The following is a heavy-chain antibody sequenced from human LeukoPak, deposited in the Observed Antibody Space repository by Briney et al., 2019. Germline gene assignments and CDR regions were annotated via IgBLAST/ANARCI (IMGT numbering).Heavy chain of an antibody. J-gene: IGHJ4*02. Sequence: GESLQISCKGSGYSFTSYWISCVRQLAGKGREGMGRIDPSGSYTNYSPSFQGHVTISADKSISTAYLQWSSLKASDTAMYYCACSQGIAAAGTGGLFDYWGQGTLVTVSS. CDR1: GYSFTSYW. D-gene: IGHD6-13*01. V-gene: IGHV5-10-1*01. CDR3: ACSQGIAAAGTGGLFDY. CDR2: IDPSGSYT.